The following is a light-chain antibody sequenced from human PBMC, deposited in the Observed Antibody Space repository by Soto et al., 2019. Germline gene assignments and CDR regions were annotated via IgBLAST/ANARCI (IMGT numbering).Light chain of an antibody. CDR2: LESSGTY. Sequence: QSVLTQSSSASASLESSVKLTCTLSSRHSSYTIACHQQQPGEAPRYLMNLESSGTYNKGSGVPDRFSGSRSGADRYLTIANLQLEDEADYYCETWDSNTRVFGGGTKVTVL. CDR1: SRHSSYT. J-gene: IGLJ3*02. CDR3: ETWDSNTRV. V-gene: IGLV4-60*02.